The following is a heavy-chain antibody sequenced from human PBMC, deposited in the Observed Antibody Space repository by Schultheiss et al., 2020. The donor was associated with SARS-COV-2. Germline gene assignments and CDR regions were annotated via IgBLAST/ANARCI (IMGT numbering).Heavy chain of an antibody. V-gene: IGHV1-2*02. CDR3: AREQDGYSYGYNVY. J-gene: IGHJ4*02. D-gene: IGHD5-18*01. CDR1: GYTFTGYY. Sequence: ASVKVSCKASGYTFTGYYMHWVRQAPGQGLEWMGWINPNSGGTNYAQKFQGRVTMTRDTSISTAYMELSKLRSDDTAVYYCAREQDGYSYGYNVYWGQGTLVTVSS. CDR2: INPNSGGT.